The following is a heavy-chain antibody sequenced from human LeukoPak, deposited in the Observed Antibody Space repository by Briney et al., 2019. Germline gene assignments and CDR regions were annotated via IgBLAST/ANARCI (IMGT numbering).Heavy chain of an antibody. Sequence: PGGSLRLSCAASGFTFSSYGMHWVRQAPGKGLEWVAFIRYDGSNKYYADSVKGRFTISRDNSKNTLYLQTNSLRAEDTAVYYCVRLYDDYTNGHFDSWGQGTLVTVSS. V-gene: IGHV3-30*02. CDR1: GFTFSSYG. CDR2: IRYDGSNK. D-gene: IGHD4-11*01. CDR3: VRLYDDYTNGHFDS. J-gene: IGHJ4*02.